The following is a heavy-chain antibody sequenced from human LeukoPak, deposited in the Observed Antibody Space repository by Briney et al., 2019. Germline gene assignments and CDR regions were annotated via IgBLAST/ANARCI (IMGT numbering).Heavy chain of an antibody. J-gene: IGHJ6*03. CDR2: INSEGSST. D-gene: IGHD6-13*01. CDR3: ARDLPAAAGIVYYYYYYMDV. V-gene: IGHV3-74*01. Sequence: GGSLRLSCAASGFTFSSYWMHWVRQARGKGLVWVSRINSEGSSTSYADSVKGRFTISRDDAKNSLYLQKNSLRAEDTAVYYCARDLPAAAGIVYYYYYYMDVWGKGTTVTVSS. CDR1: GFTFSSYW.